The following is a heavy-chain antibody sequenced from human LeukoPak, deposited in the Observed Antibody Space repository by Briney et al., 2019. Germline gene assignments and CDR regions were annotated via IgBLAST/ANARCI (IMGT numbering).Heavy chain of an antibody. CDR1: GRSISSYY. V-gene: IGHV4-59*01. Sequence: SETLSLTCAVSGRSISSYYWSWIRQPPGKGLEWIGYIYYRGSTNYNPSLKSRVTISLDTSKNQFSLKLNSVTAADTAVYYCARDAGDDYDYYYGVDVWGKGTTVTVSS. CDR3: ARDAGDDYDYYYGVDV. J-gene: IGHJ6*04. CDR2: IYYRGST. D-gene: IGHD3-10*01.